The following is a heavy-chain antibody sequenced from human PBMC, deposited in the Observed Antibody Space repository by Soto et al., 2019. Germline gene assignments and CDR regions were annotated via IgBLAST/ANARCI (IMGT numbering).Heavy chain of an antibody. CDR2: IYPGDSDS. J-gene: IGHJ4*02. CDR1: GFTFTSYW. V-gene: IGHV5-51*01. CDR3: AKHEGYCSTTTCSNFDY. D-gene: IGHD2-2*01. Sequence: GESLKISCKGSGFTFTSYWIAWVRQMPGKGLEWMGIIYPGDSDSSYSPSFQGQVTISADKSINTAYLHWSSMKASDTAIYYCAKHEGYCSTTTCSNFDYWGQGTLVTVSS.